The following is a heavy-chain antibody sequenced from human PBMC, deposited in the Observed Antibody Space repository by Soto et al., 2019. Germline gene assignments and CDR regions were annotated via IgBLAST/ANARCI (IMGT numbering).Heavy chain of an antibody. Sequence: EVQLVESGGGLVKPGGSLRLSCAASGFTFSNAWMSWVRQAPGKGLEWVGRIKSKTDGGTTDYAAPVKGRFTISRDDSKNTLYLQMNSLRAEDTAVYYCARDKYSVTTTLDYWGQGTLVTVSS. CDR3: ARDKYSVTTTLDY. CDR2: IKSKTDGGTT. V-gene: IGHV3-15*01. J-gene: IGHJ4*02. CDR1: GFTFSNAW. D-gene: IGHD4-17*01.